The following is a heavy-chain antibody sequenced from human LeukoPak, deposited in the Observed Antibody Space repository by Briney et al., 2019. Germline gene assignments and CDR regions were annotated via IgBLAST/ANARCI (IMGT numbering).Heavy chain of an antibody. V-gene: IGHV3-30*18. Sequence: PGGSLRLSCAASGFTFSSYGMHWVRQAPGKGLEWVAVISYDGSNKYYADSVKGRFTISRDNSKNTLYLQMNSLRAEDTAVYYGAKDVQVWGRDVGGQGPTVPVS. CDR2: ISYDGSNK. D-gene: IGHD3-16*01. CDR1: GFTFSSYG. CDR3: AKDVQVWGRDV. J-gene: IGHJ6*02.